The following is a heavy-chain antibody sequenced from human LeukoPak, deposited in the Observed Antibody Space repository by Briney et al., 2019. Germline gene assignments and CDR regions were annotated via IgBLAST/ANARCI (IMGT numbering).Heavy chain of an antibody. Sequence: SETLSLTCNVSGGSISTTTKSWGWAWIRQGPTKGLEWIGSIYYGGSPYYTSSLKSRSTISADTSKNQFSLKLASLSAADTAVYYCARRPIVGSTGFYFDPWGPGTLVTVSS. J-gene: IGHJ5*02. CDR2: IYYGGSP. CDR3: ARRPIVGSTGFYFDP. V-gene: IGHV4-39*01. D-gene: IGHD1-26*01. CDR1: GGSISTTTKS.